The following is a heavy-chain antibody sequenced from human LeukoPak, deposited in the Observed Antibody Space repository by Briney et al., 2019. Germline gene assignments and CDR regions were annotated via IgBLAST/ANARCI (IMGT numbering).Heavy chain of an antibody. D-gene: IGHD3-10*01. CDR1: GFTFSSYA. V-gene: IGHV3-23*01. Sequence: SGGSLRLSCAASGFTFSSYAMSWVRQAPGKGLEWVSAISDSGGYTYYADSVKGRFTISRDNAKNTVYLQMNSLTAEDTAVYYCAKSSGSYPNYFDYWGQGALVTVSS. CDR3: AKSSGSYPNYFDY. J-gene: IGHJ4*02. CDR2: ISDSGGYT.